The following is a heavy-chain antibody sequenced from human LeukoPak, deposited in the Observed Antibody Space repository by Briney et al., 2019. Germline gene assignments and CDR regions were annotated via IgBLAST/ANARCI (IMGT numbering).Heavy chain of an antibody. CDR1: GYTFTSYG. D-gene: IGHD3-22*01. CDR2: INPSGGST. J-gene: IGHJ4*02. V-gene: IGHV1-46*01. CDR3: ARSDSSGYYFEPVDY. Sequence: ASVKVSCKASGYTFTSYGISWVRQAPGQGLEWMGIINPSGGSTSYAQKFQGRVTMTRDTSTSTVYMELSSLRSEDTAVYYCARSDSSGYYFEPVDYWGQGTLVTVSS.